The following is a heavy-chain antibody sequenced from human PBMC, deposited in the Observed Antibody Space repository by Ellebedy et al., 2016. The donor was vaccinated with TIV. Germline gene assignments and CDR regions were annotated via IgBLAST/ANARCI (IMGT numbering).Heavy chain of an antibody. J-gene: IGHJ4*02. CDR1: GFTFSDYW. V-gene: IGHV3-7*03. CDR3: ANPRGFY. Sequence: GESLKISCAASGFTFSDYWMSWVRQAPGKGLEWVANIKQDGSEKWYVDSVKGRFTISRDNSKNTLYVQMNSLRAEDTAVYYCANPRGFYWGQGTMVTVSS. CDR2: IKQDGSEK.